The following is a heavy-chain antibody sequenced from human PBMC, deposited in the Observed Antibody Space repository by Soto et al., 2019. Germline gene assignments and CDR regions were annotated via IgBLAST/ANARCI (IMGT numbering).Heavy chain of an antibody. CDR2: IYSGGST. CDR1: GFTFSSYW. V-gene: IGHV3-66*01. D-gene: IGHD6-13*01. Sequence: GGSLRLSCAASGFTFSSYWMHWVRQAPGKGLEWVSVIYSGGSTYYADSVKGRFTISRDNSKNTLYLQMNSLRAEDTAVYYCAREQVGAAADDAFDIWGQGTMVTVSS. CDR3: AREQVGAAADDAFDI. J-gene: IGHJ3*02.